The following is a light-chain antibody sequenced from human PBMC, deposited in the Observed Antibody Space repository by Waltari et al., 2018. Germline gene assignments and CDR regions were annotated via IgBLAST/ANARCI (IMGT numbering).Light chain of an antibody. J-gene: IGLJ2*01. V-gene: IGLV1-47*01. CDR2: RND. Sequence: QSVLTQHPSASGTPGQRVTISCSGSSSNIGDNYVYWYQQLPGTAPNVRIYRNDGRPSWVPDRVSGSKSGTSAALAISGLRSEDEADYYCAAWDDTLNGRVVFGGGTKLTVL. CDR1: SSNIGDNY. CDR3: AAWDDTLNGRVV.